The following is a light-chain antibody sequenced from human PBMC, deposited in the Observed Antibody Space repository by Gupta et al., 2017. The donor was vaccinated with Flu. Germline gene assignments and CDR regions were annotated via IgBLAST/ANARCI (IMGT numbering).Light chain of an antibody. J-gene: IGKJ4*01. CDR3: HQYRSSP. V-gene: IGKV3-20*01. CDR2: GVS. CDR1: HSSSY. Sequence: EIVLKQSPGTLSLSPGDRATLSCRASHSSSYLDWYQQRPGQAPRLLIHGVSTRAPGIPDRFSGSGSGTDFTLTISRLEPEDFAVYYCHQYRSSPFGGGTRVEI.